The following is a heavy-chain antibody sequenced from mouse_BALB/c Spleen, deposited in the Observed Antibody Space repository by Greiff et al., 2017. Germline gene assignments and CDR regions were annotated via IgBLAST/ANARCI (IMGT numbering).Heavy chain of an antibody. V-gene: IGHV2-6-7*01. CDR3: AREGELGRYFDV. J-gene: IGHJ1*01. Sequence: VQLQQSGPGLVAPSQSLSITCTVSGFSFTGYGVNWVRQPPGKGLEWLGMIWGDGSTDYNSALKSRLSISKDNSKSQVFLKMNSLQTDDTARYYCAREGELGRYFDVWGAGTTVTVSS. D-gene: IGHD4-1*01. CDR1: GFSFTGYG. CDR2: IWGDGST.